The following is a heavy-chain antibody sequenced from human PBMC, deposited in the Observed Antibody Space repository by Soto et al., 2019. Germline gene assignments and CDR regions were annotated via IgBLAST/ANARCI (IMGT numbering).Heavy chain of an antibody. CDR1: GFTFSSYA. Sequence: EVQLLESGGGLVQPGGSLRVSCAASGFTFSSYAMNWVRQAPGKGLEWVSVISYSGDITYYADSVKGRFTISRDNSRNTLYLQMNSLRAEDTAIYYCAKDTSGSYSAIDYWGQGTLVTVS. CDR2: ISYSGDIT. D-gene: IGHD1-26*01. CDR3: AKDTSGSYSAIDY. J-gene: IGHJ4*02. V-gene: IGHV3-23*01.